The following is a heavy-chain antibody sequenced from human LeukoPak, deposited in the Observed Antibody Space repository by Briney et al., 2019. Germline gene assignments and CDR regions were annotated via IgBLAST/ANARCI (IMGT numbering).Heavy chain of an antibody. CDR1: GGSISSYY. V-gene: IGHV4-59*01. Sequence: SETLPLTCTVSGGSISSYYWSWIRQPPGKGLEWIGYIYYSGITNYNPSLKSRVTISIDTSKNQFSLKLSSVTAADTAVYFCARAGAFRYFDLWGRGTLVSVSS. CDR3: ARAGAFRYFDL. CDR2: IYYSGIT. D-gene: IGHD4/OR15-4a*01. J-gene: IGHJ2*01.